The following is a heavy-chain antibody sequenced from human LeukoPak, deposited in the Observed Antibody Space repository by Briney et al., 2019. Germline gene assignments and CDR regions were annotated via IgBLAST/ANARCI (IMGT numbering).Heavy chain of an antibody. V-gene: IGHV1-24*01. CDR2: FDPEDGET. CDR1: GYTLTELS. Sequence: SVKVSCKVSGYTLTELSMHWVRQAPGKGLEWMGGFDPEDGETIYAQKFQGRVTMTEDTSTDTAYMELSSLRSEDTAVYYCATSIAVAVWFDPWGQGTLVTVSS. J-gene: IGHJ5*02. D-gene: IGHD6-19*01. CDR3: ATSIAVAVWFDP.